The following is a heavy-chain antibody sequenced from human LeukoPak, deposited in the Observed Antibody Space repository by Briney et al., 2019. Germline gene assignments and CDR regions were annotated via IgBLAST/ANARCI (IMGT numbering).Heavy chain of an antibody. D-gene: IGHD5-12*01. CDR2: INHSGST. CDR3: ARVPGGMVATSGFDY. J-gene: IGHJ4*02. V-gene: IGHV4-34*01. CDR1: GGSFSGYY. Sequence: PSETLSLTCAVYGGSFSGYYWSWIRQPPGKGLEWIGEINHSGSTNYNPSLKSRVTISVDTSKNQFSLKLSSVTAADTAVYYCARVPGGMVATSGFDYWGQGTLVTVSS.